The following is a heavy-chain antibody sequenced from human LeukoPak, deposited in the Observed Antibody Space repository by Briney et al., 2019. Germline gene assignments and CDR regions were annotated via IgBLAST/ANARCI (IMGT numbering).Heavy chain of an antibody. D-gene: IGHD3-3*01. V-gene: IGHV3-23*01. J-gene: IGHJ4*02. CDR3: TSARLRFLEWLLY. CDR2: ISGSGGST. CDR1: GFTFSSYA. Sequence: GGSLRLSCAASGFTFSSYAMSWVRQAPGKGLEWVSAISGSGGSTYYADSVKGRFTISRDNSKNTLYLQMNSLRAEDTAVYYCTSARLRFLEWLLYWGQGTLVTVSS.